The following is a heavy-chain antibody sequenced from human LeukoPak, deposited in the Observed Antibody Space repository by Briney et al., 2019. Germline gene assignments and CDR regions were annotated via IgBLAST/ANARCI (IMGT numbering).Heavy chain of an antibody. D-gene: IGHD3-10*01. CDR3: ARGDLRWFGELLSPLRIYDY. CDR1: GGSISSYY. Sequence: SETLSLTCTVSGGSISSYYWSWIRQPPGKGLEWIGYIYYSGSTNYNPSLKSRVTISVDTSKNQFSLKLSSVTAADTAVYFCARGDLRWFGELLSPLRIYDYWGQGTLVTVSS. J-gene: IGHJ4*02. CDR2: IYYSGST. V-gene: IGHV4-59*12.